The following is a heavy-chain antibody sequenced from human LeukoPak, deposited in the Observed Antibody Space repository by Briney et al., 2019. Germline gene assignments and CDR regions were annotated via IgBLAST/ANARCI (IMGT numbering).Heavy chain of an antibody. CDR2: ISAYNGNT. CDR1: GYTFTSYG. CDR3: ARPYYDSSGPTDYFDY. J-gene: IGHJ4*02. Sequence: ASVKVSCKASGYTFTSYGISWVRQAPGQGLEWMGRISAYNGNTNYAQKLQGRVTMTTDTSTSTAYMELRSLRSDDTAVYYCARPYYDSSGPTDYFDYWGQGTLVTVSS. D-gene: IGHD3-22*01. V-gene: IGHV1-18*01.